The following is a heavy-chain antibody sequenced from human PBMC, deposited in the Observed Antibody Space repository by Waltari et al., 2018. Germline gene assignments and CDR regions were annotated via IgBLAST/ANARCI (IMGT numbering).Heavy chain of an antibody. CDR3: APGGPAGDLGEDYFGS. J-gene: IGHJ4*02. V-gene: IGHV3-30-3*01. CDR1: GFTFSRDA. Sequence: QVQLVESGGGVVLPGRSLRLSCAASGFTFSRDALHWVRQAPGKGREWVAVISFDESNKYYTDAVQGRFTISRDNFNSTLSLQRNTLRPEDTAFYYFAPGGPAGDLGEDYFGSWGQGTLVTVSS. D-gene: IGHD3-16*01. CDR2: ISFDESNK.